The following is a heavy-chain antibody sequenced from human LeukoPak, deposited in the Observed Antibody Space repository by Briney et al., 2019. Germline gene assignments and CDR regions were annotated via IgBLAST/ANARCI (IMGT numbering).Heavy chain of an antibody. V-gene: IGHV3-33*06. Sequence: PGRSLRLSSAAYVFTFSSYGMYLVPPSPGKGLGGLPVVWYDGSNRYYADAVGGRFTISRDNSKNALYLQMNSLRAEDTAVYYCAKAQTARPDYFDYWGQGALVTVSS. J-gene: IGHJ4*02. CDR3: AKAQTARPDYFDY. D-gene: IGHD6-6*01. CDR2: VWYDGSNR. CDR1: VFTFSSYG.